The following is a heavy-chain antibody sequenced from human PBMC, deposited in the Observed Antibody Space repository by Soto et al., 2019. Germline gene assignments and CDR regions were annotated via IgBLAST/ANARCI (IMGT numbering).Heavy chain of an antibody. CDR3: VTTRGIAVGGSFDH. CDR1: GGSISGSSSY. CDR2: IYSGST. V-gene: IGHV4-39*01. J-gene: IGHJ5*02. D-gene: IGHD6-13*01. Sequence: PSETLSLTCTVSGGSISGSSSYWGWVRQPPGKGLEWMATIYSGSTYQNPSLKSRVTISVDTSKNQFSMKLSSVAAPDTAIYYCVTTRGIAVGGSFDHWGQGTLVTVSS.